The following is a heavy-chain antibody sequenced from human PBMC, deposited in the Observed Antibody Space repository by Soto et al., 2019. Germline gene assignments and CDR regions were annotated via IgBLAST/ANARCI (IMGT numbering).Heavy chain of an antibody. D-gene: IGHD6-13*01. CDR3: ASIAAPGTTHFVF. V-gene: IGHV4-39*01. Sequence: SETLSLTCTVSGGSLGSSSYYWGWIRQSPGKGLEWIGNIYYSGNTFYNPSLKSRVTISVDTSKNQFYLHLSSVTAADTAIFYCASIAAPGTTHFVFWGQGTLVTVSS. CDR2: IYYSGNT. CDR1: GGSLGSSSYY. J-gene: IGHJ4*02.